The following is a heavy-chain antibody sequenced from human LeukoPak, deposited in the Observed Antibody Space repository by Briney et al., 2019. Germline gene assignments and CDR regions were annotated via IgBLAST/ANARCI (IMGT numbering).Heavy chain of an antibody. CDR2: INPNSGGT. D-gene: IGHD2-15*01. J-gene: IGHJ6*02. CDR1: GYTFTGYY. Sequence: GASVKVSCKASGYTFTGYYTHWVRQAPGQGLEWMGWINPNSGGTNYAQKFQGWVTMTRDTSISTAYMELSRLRSDDTAVYYCARAGYCSGGSCYRYYYYYGMDVWGQGTTVTVSS. V-gene: IGHV1-2*04. CDR3: ARAGYCSGGSCYRYYYYYGMDV.